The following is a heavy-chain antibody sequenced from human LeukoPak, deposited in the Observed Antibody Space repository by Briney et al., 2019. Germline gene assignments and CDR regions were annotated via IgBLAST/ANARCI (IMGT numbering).Heavy chain of an antibody. CDR3: ARTQRMAAAGTTDY. J-gene: IGHJ4*02. D-gene: IGHD6-13*01. CDR2: ISAYNGNT. CDR1: GGTVSSSA. Sequence: ASVKVSCKASGGTVSSSAVNWVRQAPGQGLEWMGWISAYNGNTNYAQKLQGRVTMTTDTSTSTAYMELRSLRSDDTAVYYCARTQRMAAAGTTDYWGQGTLVTVSS. V-gene: IGHV1-18*01.